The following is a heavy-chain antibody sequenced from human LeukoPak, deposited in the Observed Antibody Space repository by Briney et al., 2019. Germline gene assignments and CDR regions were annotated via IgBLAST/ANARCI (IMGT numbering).Heavy chain of an antibody. J-gene: IGHJ4*02. CDR1: GFTVTSNY. CDR3: ARRLEYSGAKGVFDY. V-gene: IGHV3-66*01. Sequence: GGSLTLSCAASGFTVTSNYMTWVRQAPGKGLEWVAIIYSGGYKKYADSVKGRFTISRENSKNTLYLQMNSLRAEDTAVYYCARRLEYSGAKGVFDYWGEGTLVTVSS. D-gene: IGHD1-26*01. CDR2: IYSGGYK.